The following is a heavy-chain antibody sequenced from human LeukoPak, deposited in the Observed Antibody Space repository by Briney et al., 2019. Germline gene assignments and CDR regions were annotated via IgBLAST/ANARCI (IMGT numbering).Heavy chain of an antibody. Sequence: GGSLRLSCAASGFTFSDYYMTWIRQAPGKGLEWLSHIEGNDLTTYYADSVKGRFTISRDNARNSLFLQMNSLRVEDAAIYYCARDKEWFGNFDYWGQGTLVTVSS. J-gene: IGHJ4*02. CDR3: ARDKEWFGNFDY. CDR1: GFTFSDYY. D-gene: IGHD3-10*01. V-gene: IGHV3-11*01. CDR2: IEGNDLTT.